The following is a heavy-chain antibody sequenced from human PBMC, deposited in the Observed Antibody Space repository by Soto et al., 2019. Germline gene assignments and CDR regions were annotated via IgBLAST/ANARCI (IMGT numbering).Heavy chain of an antibody. CDR2: IIGSGFST. V-gene: IGHV3-23*01. Sequence: GESLKISCAASGFTFSIYSMSWVRQAPGKVLDLVSAIIGSGFSTYXXDSVKGRXXIARCNSKNRXYLQMXSLRADDTAVNYCAKDRIAVAGPFDYWGQGTLVTVS. J-gene: IGHJ4*02. CDR1: GFTFSIYS. D-gene: IGHD6-19*01. CDR3: AKDRIAVAGPFDY.